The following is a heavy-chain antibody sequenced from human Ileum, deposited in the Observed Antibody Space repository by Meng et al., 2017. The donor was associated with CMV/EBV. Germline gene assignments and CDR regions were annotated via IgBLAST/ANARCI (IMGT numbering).Heavy chain of an antibody. Sequence: RLEFEGSGPGLVKPSETLSLPCSASGGSTTDYWGWIRQPPGKGLEWIGSISYSGTTYYNPSLKSRLTVSLDTSKTQFSLMLTSVTAADTAVYYCARDMSIRWFYYWGQGTLVTVSS. J-gene: IGHJ4*02. CDR2: ISYSGTT. CDR3: ARDMSIRWFYY. CDR1: GGSTTDY. V-gene: IGHV4-39*06. D-gene: IGHD3-3*02.